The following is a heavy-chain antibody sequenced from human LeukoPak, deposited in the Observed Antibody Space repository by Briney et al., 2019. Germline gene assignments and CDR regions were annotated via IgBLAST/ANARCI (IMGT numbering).Heavy chain of an antibody. CDR2: MNPNSGNT. D-gene: IGHD1-14*01. V-gene: IGHV1-8*03. CDR3: ARSRGNHMYSWFDP. CDR1: GYTFTSYD. J-gene: IGHJ5*02. Sequence: GASVKVSCKASGYTFTSYDINWVRQATGQGLEWMGWMNPNSGNTGYAQKFQGRVTITRNTSISTAYMELSSLRSEDTAVYYCARSRGNHMYSWFDPWGQGTLVTVSS.